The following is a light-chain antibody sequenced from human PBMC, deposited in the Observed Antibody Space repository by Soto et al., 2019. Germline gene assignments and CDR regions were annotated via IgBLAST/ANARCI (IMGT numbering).Light chain of an antibody. Sequence: DIQMTQSPSPLSASVGDTVTITCRASQFISSYLNWYQQKPEKAPRLLIYAASSLHSGVPSRFSGSGSGTDFTLTISSLQPEDFATYYCQQTYSTPYTFGLGTILEI. J-gene: IGKJ2*01. V-gene: IGKV1-39*01. CDR2: AAS. CDR1: QFISSY. CDR3: QQTYSTPYT.